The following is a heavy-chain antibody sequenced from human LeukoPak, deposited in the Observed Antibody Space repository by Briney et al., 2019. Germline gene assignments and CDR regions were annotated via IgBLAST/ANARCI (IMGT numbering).Heavy chain of an antibody. Sequence: GGSLRLSCATSGFPFSDYYMSWIRQTPGKGLEWVSYISGASSYTDYADSVKGRFTISRDSAKNSLYLQMNSLRAEDTAVYHCARERGTSGSNYFDYWGQGTLVTVSS. V-gene: IGHV3-11*05. CDR2: ISGASSYT. J-gene: IGHJ4*02. CDR1: GFPFSDYY. D-gene: IGHD3-10*01. CDR3: ARERGTSGSNYFDY.